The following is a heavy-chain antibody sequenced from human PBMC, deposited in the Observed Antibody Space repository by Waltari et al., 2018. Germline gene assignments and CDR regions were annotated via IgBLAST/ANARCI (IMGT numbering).Heavy chain of an antibody. D-gene: IGHD3-22*01. CDR2: MNPNSGNT. CDR1: GYTFTSYD. J-gene: IGHJ4*02. Sequence: QVQLVQSGAEVKKPGASVKVSCKASGYTFTSYDINWVRQATGQGLEWMGWMNPNSGNTGYAQKFQGRVTITRNTSINTAYMELSSLRSEDTAVYYCARVGLDSSGYYSVPLDYWGQGTLVTVSS. CDR3: ARVGLDSSGYYSVPLDY. V-gene: IGHV1-8*03.